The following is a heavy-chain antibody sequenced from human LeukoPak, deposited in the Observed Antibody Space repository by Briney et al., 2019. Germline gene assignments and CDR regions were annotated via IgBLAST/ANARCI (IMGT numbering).Heavy chain of an antibody. CDR3: ARWGLGPSFDY. V-gene: IGHV3-21*01. Sequence: GGSLRLSCAASGFMFNGYSMTWVRQAPGKGLEWVSYISGGSDCIFYTDSVKGRFTISRDNAKKSLYLQLNSLRVEDTAVYYCARWGLGPSFDYWGQGTRVTVSS. D-gene: IGHD1-26*01. CDR2: ISGGSDCI. J-gene: IGHJ4*02. CDR1: GFMFNGYS.